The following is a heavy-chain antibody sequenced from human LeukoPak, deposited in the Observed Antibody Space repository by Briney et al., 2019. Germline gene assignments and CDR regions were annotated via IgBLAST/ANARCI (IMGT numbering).Heavy chain of an antibody. D-gene: IGHD6-13*01. CDR2: IYTSGST. CDR1: GGSISSYY. J-gene: IGHJ5*02. V-gene: IGHV4-4*07. Sequence: SETLSLTCTVSGGSISSYYWSWIRQPAGKGLEWIGRIYTSGSTNYNPSLKSRVTISVDTSKNQFSLELSSVTAADTAVYYCARQATQYSSSRGYWFDPWGQGTLVTVSS. CDR3: ARQATQYSSSRGYWFDP.